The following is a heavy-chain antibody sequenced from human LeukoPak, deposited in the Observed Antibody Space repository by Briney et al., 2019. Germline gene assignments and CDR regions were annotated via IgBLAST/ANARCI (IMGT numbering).Heavy chain of an antibody. V-gene: IGHV5-51*01. J-gene: IGHJ4*02. CDR1: GYXFTNYW. Sequence: GESLKISCKGSGYXFTNYWIGWVRQMPGKGLEWRGIIYPGDSDTRYSPSFQGQVTISADKSINTAYLQWSSLKASDTAIYYCGRHMQSSSWYPADYWGQGTQVTVSS. D-gene: IGHD6-13*01. CDR3: GRHMQSSSWYPADY. CDR2: IYPGDSDT.